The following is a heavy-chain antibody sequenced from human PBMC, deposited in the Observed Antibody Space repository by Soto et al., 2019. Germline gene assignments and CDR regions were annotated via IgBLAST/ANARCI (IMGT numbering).Heavy chain of an antibody. CDR2: ISYDGSIK. CDR3: ARAEAVAGPYYFDY. CDR1: GVSFSISA. J-gene: IGHJ4*01. V-gene: IGHV3-30-3*01. D-gene: IGHD6-19*01. Sequence: GGSLRLSCAASGVSFSISAMHWVRQAPGKGLEWVAVISYDGSIKCYADSVKGRFTISRDNSKNTLYLQMNSLRADDTAVYYCARAEAVAGPYYFDYWGHGTLVTVSS.